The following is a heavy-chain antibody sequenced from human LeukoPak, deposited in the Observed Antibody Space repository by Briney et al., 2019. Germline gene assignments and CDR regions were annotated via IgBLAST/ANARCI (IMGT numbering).Heavy chain of an antibody. CDR3: AKGGGQWLVQNWFDP. D-gene: IGHD6-19*01. V-gene: IGHV3-23*01. Sequence: PGGSLRLSCAASGFTFSSYAMSWVRQAPGKGLEWVSAISGSGGSTYYADSVKGRFTISRDNPKNTLYLQMNSLRAEDTAVYYCAKGGGQWLVQNWFDPWGQGTLVTVSS. CDR1: GFTFSSYA. J-gene: IGHJ5*02. CDR2: ISGSGGST.